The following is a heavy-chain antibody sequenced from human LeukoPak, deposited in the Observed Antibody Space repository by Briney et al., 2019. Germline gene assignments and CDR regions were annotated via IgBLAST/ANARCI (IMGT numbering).Heavy chain of an antibody. J-gene: IGHJ4*02. Sequence: PGGSLRLSCEASGFTLSSHAMSWVRQAPGKGLEWVSAISASGASTVYADSVKGRSTISRDNSKNTLNLQMSSLGAADTAVYYCAKSRGSFSRSGDFDSWGQGTLVTVSS. CDR2: ISASGAST. V-gene: IGHV3-23*01. CDR3: AKSRGSFSRSGDFDS. D-gene: IGHD1-26*01. CDR1: GFTLSSHA.